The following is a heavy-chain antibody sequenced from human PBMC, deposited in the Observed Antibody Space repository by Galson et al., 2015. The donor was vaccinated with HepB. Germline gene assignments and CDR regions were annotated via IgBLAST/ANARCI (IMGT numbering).Heavy chain of an antibody. J-gene: IGHJ6*02. CDR1: GFTFSSYS. D-gene: IGHD2-2*02. Sequence: SLRLSCAASGFTFSSYSMNWVRQAPGKGLEWLSSISNSNSYIYYADSVKGRFTITRDNAKNSLYLQMNSLMAEDTAVYYCARDPGYCSRASCNTYGLDVWGQGTTVTVSS. V-gene: IGHV3-21*06. CDR3: ARDPGYCSRASCNTYGLDV. CDR2: ISNSNSYI.